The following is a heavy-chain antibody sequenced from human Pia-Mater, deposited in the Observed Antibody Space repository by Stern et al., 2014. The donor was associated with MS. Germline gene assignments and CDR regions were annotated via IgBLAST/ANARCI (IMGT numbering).Heavy chain of an antibody. J-gene: IGHJ5*01. Sequence: VQLVESGAEVKKPGSSVKVSCKVSGGTFSDNAFSWVRQAPGQGLEWMGGILPIFGAAGYAQNFQGRVTITADESTSTVYMEMSSLRSEDTAVYHCARGAYCGGDCYWGWFDSWGQGTLVTVSS. CDR1: GGTFSDNA. D-gene: IGHD2-21*02. V-gene: IGHV1-69*01. CDR2: ILPIFGAA. CDR3: ARGAYCGGDCYWGWFDS.